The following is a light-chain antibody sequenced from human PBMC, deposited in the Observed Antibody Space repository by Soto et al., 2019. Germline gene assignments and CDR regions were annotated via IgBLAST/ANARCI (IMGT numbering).Light chain of an antibody. J-gene: IGKJ2*01. V-gene: IGKV1-27*01. Sequence: DIKMTQSPSSLSASVGDRVTITCRGSRGISNYLAWYQQKPGKVPKLLIYAASTLQSGVPSRFSGSGSGTDFTLTISSLQPEDVATYYCQKYNSAPYTFGQGTKLEIK. CDR2: AAS. CDR3: QKYNSAPYT. CDR1: RGISNY.